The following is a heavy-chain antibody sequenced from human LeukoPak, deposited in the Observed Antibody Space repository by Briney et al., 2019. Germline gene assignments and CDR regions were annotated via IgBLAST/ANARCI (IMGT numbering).Heavy chain of an antibody. J-gene: IGHJ6*03. CDR3: AREEYQLLGPYYYYYMDV. D-gene: IGHD2-2*01. V-gene: IGHV4-61*02. CDR1: GGSISSGSYY. CDR2: IYTSGST. Sequence: SETLSLTCTVSGGSISSGSYYWSWIRQPAGKGLEWIGRIYTSGSTNYNPSLKSRVTISVDTSKNQFSLKLSSVTAADTAVYYCAREEYQLLGPYYYYYMDVWGKGTTVTVSS.